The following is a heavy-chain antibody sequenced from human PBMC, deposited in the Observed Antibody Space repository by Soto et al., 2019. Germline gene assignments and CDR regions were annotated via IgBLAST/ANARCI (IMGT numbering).Heavy chain of an antibody. V-gene: IGHV3-72*01. Sequence: GGSLRLSCAASGFSFSDHYMDWVRQAPGKGLEWVGRSRNKANSYTTEYAASVKGRFIISRDGAETSLYLQMDSLKAEDTAVYYCGRNLLDRGSWFVDFWGQGTLVTVSS. CDR2: SRNKANSYTT. CDR1: GFSFSDHY. CDR3: GRNLLDRGSWFVDF. J-gene: IGHJ4*02. D-gene: IGHD3-10*01.